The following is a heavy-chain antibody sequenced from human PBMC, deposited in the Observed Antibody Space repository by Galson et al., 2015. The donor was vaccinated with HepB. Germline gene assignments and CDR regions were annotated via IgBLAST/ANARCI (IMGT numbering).Heavy chain of an antibody. CDR1: GASISSDYW. V-gene: IGHV4-4*02. J-gene: IGHJ5*02. D-gene: IGHD3-22*01. CDR2: IYHSGIT. Sequence: SETLSLTCAVSGASISSDYWWTWVRQTPGKGLEWIGEIYHSGITNYNPSLESRVTLSVDKSKNQFSLKLRSVTAADTAVYYCAKSYDSGGYWFDPWGPGALVTVSS. CDR3: AKSYDSGGYWFDP.